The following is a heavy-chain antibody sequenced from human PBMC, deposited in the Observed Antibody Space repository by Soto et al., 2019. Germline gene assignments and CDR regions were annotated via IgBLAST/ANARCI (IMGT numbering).Heavy chain of an antibody. CDR1: GFTFSSYA. J-gene: IGHJ6*02. Sequence: PGGSLRLSCAASGFTFSSYAMSWVRQAPGKGLEWVSAISRSGSSTYYADSVKGRFTISRDNSKNTLYLQMNSLRAEDTAVYYCVKDVSSSGYYRPFRMEVWGPGTKVTVSS. V-gene: IGHV3-23*01. D-gene: IGHD3-22*01. CDR3: VKDVSSSGYYRPFRMEV. CDR2: ISRSGSST.